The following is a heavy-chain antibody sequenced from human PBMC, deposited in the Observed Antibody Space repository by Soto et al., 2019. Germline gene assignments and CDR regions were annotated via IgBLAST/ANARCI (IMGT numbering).Heavy chain of an antibody. D-gene: IGHD3-10*01. CDR3: ASGHHYNSGSYYWFGP. Sequence: QVQLVQSGAEVKKPGSSVKDSCKASGGTFANYAISWVRQAPGQGLEWMGGSIPILGRGNYAQKFQDRGTITADESTTTAYMELGRLRFEDTAVYYCASGHHYNSGSYYWFGPWGQETLVTVSS. J-gene: IGHJ5*02. V-gene: IGHV1-69*01. CDR1: GGTFANYA. CDR2: SIPILGRG.